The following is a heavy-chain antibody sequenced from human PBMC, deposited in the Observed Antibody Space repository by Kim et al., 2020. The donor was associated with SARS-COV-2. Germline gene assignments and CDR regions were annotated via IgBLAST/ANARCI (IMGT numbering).Heavy chain of an antibody. CDR2: MSWDSGTI. CDR1: GFSFDDYA. CDR3: VKDRSSNWSGGVIQVFDY. Sequence: GRSLRLSCAASGFSFDDYAMHWVRQVPGKGLEWVSGMSWDSGTIGYADSVKGRFTISRDNAKNSLYLQMSSLRPEDTALYYCVKDRSSNWSGGVIQVFDYWGQGTPVTVSS. J-gene: IGHJ4*02. D-gene: IGHD3-10*01. V-gene: IGHV3-9*01.